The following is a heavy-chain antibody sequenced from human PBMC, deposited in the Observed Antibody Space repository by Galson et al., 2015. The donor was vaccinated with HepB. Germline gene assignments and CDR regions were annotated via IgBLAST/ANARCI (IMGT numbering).Heavy chain of an antibody. D-gene: IGHD5-12*01. CDR3: AKGPRAGIVATDYYYYYMDV. J-gene: IGHJ6*03. CDR1: GFTFSSYA. Sequence: SLRLSCAASGFTFSSYAMSWVRQAPGKGLEWVSAISGSGGSTYYADSVKGRFTISRDNSKNTLYLQMNSLRAEDTAVYYCAKGPRAGIVATDYYYYYMDVWGKGTTVTVSS. CDR2: ISGSGGST. V-gene: IGHV3-23*01.